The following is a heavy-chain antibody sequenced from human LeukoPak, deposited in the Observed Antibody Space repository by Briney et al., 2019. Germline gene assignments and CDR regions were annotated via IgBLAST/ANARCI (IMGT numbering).Heavy chain of an antibody. V-gene: IGHV3-15*01. D-gene: IGHD6-19*01. CDR3: TTDFPRWIAVAVDY. Sequence: AGGSLRLSCAASGVTFSNAWMSWGREAPGEGVEWGGRIKSKTDGGTTDYAARVKGRFTSARDDGKKKMYLQMNSLKSEDTAVYYCTTDFPRWIAVAVDYWGQGTLVTVSS. CDR1: GVTFSNAW. J-gene: IGHJ4*02. CDR2: IKSKTDGGTT.